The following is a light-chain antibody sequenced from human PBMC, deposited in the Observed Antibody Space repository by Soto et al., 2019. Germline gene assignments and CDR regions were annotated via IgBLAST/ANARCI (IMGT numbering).Light chain of an antibody. J-gene: IGKJ2*01. Sequence: DIVMTQSPLSLPVTPGEPASISCKSSQSLLHSNGYLCLDWYLQKPGQSPQLLIYLGSNRASGVPDRFSGSGSGTDFTLEISRVEADDVGVYYCMQALKNVYTFGQGTKLEIK. CDR3: MQALKNVYT. CDR1: QSLLHSNGYLC. V-gene: IGKV2-28*01. CDR2: LGS.